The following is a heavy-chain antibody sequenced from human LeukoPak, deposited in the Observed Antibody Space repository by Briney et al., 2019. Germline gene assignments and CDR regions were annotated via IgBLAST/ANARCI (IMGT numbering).Heavy chain of an antibody. CDR1: GGSFSGYY. CDR3: ARDPRGYSSSWYGGNWFDP. Sequence: SETLSLTCAVYGGSFSGYYWSWIRQPPGKGLEWIGEINHSGSTNYNPSLKSRVTISVDTSKNQFSLKLSSVTAADTAVYYCARDPRGYSSSWYGGNWFDPWGQGTLVTVSS. CDR2: INHSGST. J-gene: IGHJ5*02. V-gene: IGHV4-34*01. D-gene: IGHD6-13*01.